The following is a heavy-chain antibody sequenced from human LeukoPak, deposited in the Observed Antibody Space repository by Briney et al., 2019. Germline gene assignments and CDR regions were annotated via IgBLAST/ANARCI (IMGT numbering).Heavy chain of an antibody. CDR3: ARVPRSYYYYYYMDV. CDR1: GGSISSHY. Sequence: SETLSLTCTVSGGSISSHYWSWIRQPPGKGLEWIGYIYYSGSTNYNPSLKSRVTISADTSKNQFSLKLSSVTAADTAVYYCARVPRSYYYYYYMDVWGKGTTVTVSS. V-gene: IGHV4-59*11. CDR2: IYYSGST. J-gene: IGHJ6*03.